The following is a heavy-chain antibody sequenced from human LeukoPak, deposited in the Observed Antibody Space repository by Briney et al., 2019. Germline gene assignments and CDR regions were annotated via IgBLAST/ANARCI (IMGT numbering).Heavy chain of an antibody. CDR2: ISSSSSYI. J-gene: IGHJ5*02. CDR3: ARDRQQLAPNWFDP. V-gene: IGHV3-21*01. D-gene: IGHD6-13*01. CDR1: GFTFSSYS. Sequence: GGSLRLSCAASGFTFSSYSMNWVRQAPGKGLEWVSSISSSSSYIYYADSVKGRFTISRDNAKNSLYLQMNSLRAEDTAVYYRARDRQQLAPNWFDPWGQGTLVTVSS.